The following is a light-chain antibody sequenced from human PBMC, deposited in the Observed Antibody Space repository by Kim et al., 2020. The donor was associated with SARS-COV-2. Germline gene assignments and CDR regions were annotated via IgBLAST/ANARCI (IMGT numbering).Light chain of an antibody. CDR3: QKYNGAPWT. J-gene: IGKJ1*01. CDR1: QGINND. CDR2: GAS. Sequence: DIRMTQSPSSLSASVGDRVTITCRASQGINNDLAWYQQKPGKVPNLLIYGASALQSGVPSRFSGRGSGTDFTLTISSLQPEDDAIYYCQKYNGAPWTFGQGTKVDIK. V-gene: IGKV1-27*01.